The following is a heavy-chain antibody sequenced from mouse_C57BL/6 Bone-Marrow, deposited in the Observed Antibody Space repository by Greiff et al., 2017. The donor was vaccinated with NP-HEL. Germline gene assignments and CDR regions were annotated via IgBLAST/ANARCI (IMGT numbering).Heavy chain of an antibody. CDR1: GYSFTDYN. Sequence: EVQLQESGPELVKPGASVKISCKASGYSFTDYNMNWVKQSNGKSLEWIGVINPNYGTTSYNQKFKGKATLTVDQSSSTAYMQLNSLTSEDSAVYYCAIPHSSGYAWFAYWGQGTLVTVSA. V-gene: IGHV1-39*01. CDR3: AIPHSSGYAWFAY. J-gene: IGHJ3*01. D-gene: IGHD3-2*02. CDR2: INPNYGTT.